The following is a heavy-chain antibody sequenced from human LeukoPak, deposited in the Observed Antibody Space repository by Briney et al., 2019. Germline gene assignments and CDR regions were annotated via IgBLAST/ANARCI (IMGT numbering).Heavy chain of an antibody. CDR1: GFIFSGYS. CDR3: ARGSSLAYYVDV. Sequence: GGSLRLSCAASGFIFSGYSMNWVRQAPGKGLEWVSSISSSSSSIYYADSVKGRFTISRDNTKNTLYLQMNSLRAEDTAVYYCARGSSLAYYVDVWGKGTTVTVSS. V-gene: IGHV3-21*01. D-gene: IGHD3-16*02. J-gene: IGHJ6*03. CDR2: ISSSSSSI.